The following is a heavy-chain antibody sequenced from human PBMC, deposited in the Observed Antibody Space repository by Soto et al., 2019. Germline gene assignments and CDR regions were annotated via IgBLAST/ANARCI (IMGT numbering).Heavy chain of an antibody. CDR3: ARDPSYYSSGSYYYFDY. Sequence: ASVKVSCKASGYTFTSYAMHWVRQAPGQRLEWMGWINAGNGNTKYSQKFQGRVTITRDTSASTAYMELSSLRSEDTAVYFCARDPSYYSSGSYYYFDYWGHGALVTVSS. CDR2: INAGNGNT. J-gene: IGHJ4*01. V-gene: IGHV1-3*01. CDR1: GYTFTSYA. D-gene: IGHD3-10*01.